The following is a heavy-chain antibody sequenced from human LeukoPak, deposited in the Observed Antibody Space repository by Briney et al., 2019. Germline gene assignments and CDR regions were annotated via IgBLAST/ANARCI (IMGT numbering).Heavy chain of an antibody. CDR1: GGSISSYY. J-gene: IGHJ6*02. D-gene: IGHD3-10*01. CDR3: SRDRITMVRGVMDNNYYYYVMDV. V-gene: IGHV4-59*01. CDR2: IYYSGST. Sequence: SEALSLTCTVSGGSISSYYWSWIRQPPGKGLEWIGYIYYSGSTNYNPSLKSRVTISVDTSKKQFSLKLSSVTAADTAVYYCSRDRITMVRGVMDNNYYYYVMDVWGQGTTVTASS.